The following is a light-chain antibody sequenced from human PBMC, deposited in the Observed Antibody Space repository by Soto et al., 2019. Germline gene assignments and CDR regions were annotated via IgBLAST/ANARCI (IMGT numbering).Light chain of an antibody. Sequence: EIVLTQSPAILSVSPGERATLSCRASQSISRSLAWYQQKPGQAPRLLISDASTRATGIPARFSGSGSGTECTLTISSLQSEDFALYYCHQYNSWPPGTFGQGTKVDIK. CDR3: HQYNSWPPGT. CDR1: QSISRS. J-gene: IGKJ2*01. V-gene: IGKV3-15*01. CDR2: DAS.